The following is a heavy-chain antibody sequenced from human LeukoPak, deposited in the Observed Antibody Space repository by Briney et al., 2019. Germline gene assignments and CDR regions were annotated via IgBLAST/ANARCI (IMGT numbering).Heavy chain of an antibody. CDR1: GFTFSSYW. D-gene: IGHD1-26*01. CDR2: IKEDGSEK. Sequence: GGSLRLSCAASGFTFSSYWMSWVRQAPGKGLEWVANIKEDGSEKNYVDSVKGRFTIARDNAKNSLYLQMNSLRAEDTAIYYCARDLRIVSGSYLDYWGQGTLVTVSS. J-gene: IGHJ4*02. CDR3: ARDLRIVSGSYLDY. V-gene: IGHV3-7*01.